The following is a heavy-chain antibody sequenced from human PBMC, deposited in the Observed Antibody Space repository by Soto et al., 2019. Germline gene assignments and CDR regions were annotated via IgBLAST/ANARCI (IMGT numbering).Heavy chain of an antibody. CDR2: ISAYNGNT. J-gene: IGHJ6*02. V-gene: IGHV1-18*04. CDR3: ARGRNDFWSGYYTRPIGMDV. Sequence: QVQLVQSGAEVKKPGASVKVSCKASGYTFTSYGISWVRQAPGQGLEWMGWISAYNGNTNDAQKLQGRVTMTTDTSTSTAYMELRSLRSDDTAVYYCARGRNDFWSGYYTRPIGMDVWGQGTTVTVSS. CDR1: GYTFTSYG. D-gene: IGHD3-3*01.